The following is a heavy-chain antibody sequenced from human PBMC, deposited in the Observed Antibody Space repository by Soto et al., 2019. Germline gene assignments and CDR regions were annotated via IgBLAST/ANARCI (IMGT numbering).Heavy chain of an antibody. CDR3: ARGILGYSSGWYKTRGGMDV. CDR2: ISYDGSNK. V-gene: IGHV3-30-3*01. Sequence: QVQLVESGGGVVQPGRSLRLSCAASGFTFSSYAMHWVRQAPGKGLEWVAVISYDGSNKYYADSVKGRFTISRDNSKNTLYLQMNSLRAEDTAVYYCARGILGYSSGWYKTRGGMDVWGQGTTVTVSS. J-gene: IGHJ6*02. D-gene: IGHD6-19*01. CDR1: GFTFSSYA.